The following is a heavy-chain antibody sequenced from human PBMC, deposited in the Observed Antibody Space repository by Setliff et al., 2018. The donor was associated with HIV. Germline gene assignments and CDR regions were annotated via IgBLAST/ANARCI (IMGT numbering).Heavy chain of an antibody. CDR1: GYSITNGYY. CDR2: IYHDGST. CDR3: VRQGGYTSPLAS. Sequence: PSETLSLTCSVSGYSITNGYYWGWIRQPPGKGLEWVGSIYHDGSTYYNPSLRSRVTISVDTSKNQFSLRLSSVTAADTARYYCVRQGGYTSPLASWGQGTLVTVSS. D-gene: IGHD2-2*01. J-gene: IGHJ4*02. V-gene: IGHV4-38-2*02.